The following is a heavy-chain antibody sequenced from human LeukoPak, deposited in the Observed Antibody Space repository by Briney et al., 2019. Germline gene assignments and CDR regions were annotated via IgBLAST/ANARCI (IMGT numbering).Heavy chain of an antibody. CDR2: IYYSGST. CDR1: GGSISSSSYY. V-gene: IGHV4-39*07. J-gene: IGHJ6*03. Sequence: SETLSLTCTVSGGSISSSSYYWGWIRQPPGKGLEWIGSIYYSGSTYYNPSLKSRVTISVDTSKNQFSLKLSSVTAADTAVYYCARGGKGPVSYYYYMDVWGKGTTVTVSS. D-gene: IGHD1-14*01. CDR3: ARGGKGPVSYYYYMDV.